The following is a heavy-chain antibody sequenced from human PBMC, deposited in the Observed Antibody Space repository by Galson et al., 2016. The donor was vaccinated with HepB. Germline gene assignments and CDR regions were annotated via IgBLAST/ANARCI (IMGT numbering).Heavy chain of an antibody. D-gene: IGHD3-10*01. CDR2: VGTGHFT. J-gene: IGHJ4*02. V-gene: IGHV3-23*01. CDR1: GFTFTDYP. CDR3: VGDRDGQRHMVHGEY. Sequence: SLRLSCATSGFTFTDYPMTWVRQAPGKGLEWVSTVGTGHFTHYADSVKGRFIVSRDNAKNSLFLQMNSLRDEDTAVYFCVGDRDGQRHMVHGEYWGQGTLVIVSS.